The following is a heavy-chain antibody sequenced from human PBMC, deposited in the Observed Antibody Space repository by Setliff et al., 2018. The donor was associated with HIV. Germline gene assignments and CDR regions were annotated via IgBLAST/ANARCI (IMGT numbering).Heavy chain of an antibody. CDR2: IFYKGST. CDR3: VRTNYYYYYMDV. V-gene: IGHV4-34*09. CDR1: GGSFSGYY. Sequence: SETLSLTCAVYGGSFSGYYWSWIRQPPGKGLEWIGYIFYKGSTFYNPSLKSRVSISVLRSTDQFFLRLNSVTAADTAVYYCVRTNYYYYYMDVWGKGTTVTVSS. J-gene: IGHJ6*03.